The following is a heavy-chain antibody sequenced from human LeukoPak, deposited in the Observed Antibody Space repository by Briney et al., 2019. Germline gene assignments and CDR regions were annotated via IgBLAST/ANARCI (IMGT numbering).Heavy chain of an antibody. Sequence: GGSLRLSCAASGFTVSSNCMSWVRQAPGKGLEWVSVIYSGGSTYYADSVKGRFTISRDNSRNTLYLQMNSLRAEDTAVYYCARDPGSYYGSGSHHDAFDIWGQGTMVTVSS. CDR2: IYSGGST. CDR1: GFTVSSNC. D-gene: IGHD3-10*01. CDR3: ARDPGSYYGSGSHHDAFDI. V-gene: IGHV3-53*01. J-gene: IGHJ3*02.